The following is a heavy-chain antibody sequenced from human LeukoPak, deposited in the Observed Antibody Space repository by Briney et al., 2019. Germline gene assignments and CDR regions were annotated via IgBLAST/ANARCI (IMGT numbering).Heavy chain of an antibody. J-gene: IGHJ6*02. CDR3: ARGSLTCSSTSCPRAYYYGMDV. V-gene: IGHV4-61*01. Sequence: SETLSLTCTVSGGSVSSGSYYWSWIRQPPGKGLEWIGYIYYSGSTNYNPSLKSRVTISVDTSKNQFSLKLSSVTAADTAVYYCARGSLTCSSTSCPRAYYYGMDVWGQGTTVTVSS. D-gene: IGHD2-2*01. CDR1: GGSVSSGSYY. CDR2: IYYSGST.